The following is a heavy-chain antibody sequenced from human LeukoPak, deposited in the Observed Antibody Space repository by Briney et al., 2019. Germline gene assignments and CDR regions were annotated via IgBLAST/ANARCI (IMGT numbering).Heavy chain of an antibody. CDR2: IYPGDSDT. Sequence: GESLKISCKGSGYSFTSYWIGWVRQMPGKGLEWMGIIYPGDSDTRYSPPFQGQVTISADKSISTAYLQWSSLKASDTAMYYCARPSQVIHDAFDIWGQGTMVTVSS. CDR3: ARPSQVIHDAFDI. V-gene: IGHV5-51*01. CDR1: GYSFTSYW. D-gene: IGHD2-21*01. J-gene: IGHJ3*02.